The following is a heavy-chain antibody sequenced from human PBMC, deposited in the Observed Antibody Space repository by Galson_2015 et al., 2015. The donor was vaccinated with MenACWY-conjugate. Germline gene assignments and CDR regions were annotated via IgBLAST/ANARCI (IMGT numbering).Heavy chain of an antibody. CDR1: GGSISSSSYF. CDR2: ISYSGST. J-gene: IGHJ3*02. D-gene: IGHD4-23*01. Sequence: SETLSLTCTVSGGSISSSSYFWGWIRQPPGKGLEWIGTISYSGSTHYNPSLNTRVTVSADTSKNQFSLNVNSVTAADTALYYCARRSARLTLGAFDIWGQGTMVTVSS. V-gene: IGHV4-39*01. CDR3: ARRSARLTLGAFDI.